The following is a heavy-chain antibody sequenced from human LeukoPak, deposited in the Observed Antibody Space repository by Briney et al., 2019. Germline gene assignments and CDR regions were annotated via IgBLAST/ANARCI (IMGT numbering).Heavy chain of an antibody. Sequence: PSETLSLTCTVSGGSISSYYWSWIRQPPGKGLEWIGYIYYSGSTNYNPSLKSRVTISVDTSKNQFSLKLSSVTAADTAVYYCARGDYDFWSGYYTGIDYWGQGTLVTVSS. V-gene: IGHV4-59*01. CDR3: ARGDYDFWSGYYTGIDY. CDR2: IYYSGST. CDR1: GGSISSYY. D-gene: IGHD3-3*01. J-gene: IGHJ4*02.